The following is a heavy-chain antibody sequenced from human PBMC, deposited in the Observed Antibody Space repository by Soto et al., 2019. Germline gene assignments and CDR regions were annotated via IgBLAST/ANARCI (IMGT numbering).Heavy chain of an antibody. V-gene: IGHV3-23*01. J-gene: IGHJ4*02. CDR3: AQYPPAGWMV. D-gene: IGHD6-19*01. Sequence: EVQLLESGGGLVQPGGSLRLSCAASGITFSTFSSYVLSWVRHAPGKGLEWVSGINGNGAYTYHVDSVKGRFTISRDNPNTTVYLHMTSLRAEDTSVYYFAQYPPAGWMVWCQGTLVTVSS. CDR2: INGNGAYT. CDR1: GITFSTFSSYV.